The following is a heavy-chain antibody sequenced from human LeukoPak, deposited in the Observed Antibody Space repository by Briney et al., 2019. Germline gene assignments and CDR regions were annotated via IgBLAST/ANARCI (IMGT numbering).Heavy chain of an antibody. CDR1: GFTFSSYG. Sequence: PGGSLRLSCAASGFTFSSYGMHWVRQAPGKGLEWVAVIWYDGSNKYYADSVKGRFTISRDNSKNTLYLQMNSLRAEDTAVYYCARALYDSSGYPIFEYWGQGTLVTVSS. CDR3: ARALYDSSGYPIFEY. CDR2: IWYDGSNK. J-gene: IGHJ4*02. V-gene: IGHV3-33*01. D-gene: IGHD3-22*01.